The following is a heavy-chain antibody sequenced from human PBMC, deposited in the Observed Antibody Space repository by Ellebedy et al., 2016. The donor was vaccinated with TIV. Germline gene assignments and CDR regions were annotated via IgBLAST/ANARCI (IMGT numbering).Heavy chain of an antibody. CDR2: INAGNGNT. CDR3: ARVFKGMITFGGVHGESLGFDP. CDR1: GYTFTSYA. J-gene: IGHJ5*02. D-gene: IGHD3-16*01. V-gene: IGHV1-3*01. Sequence: ASVKVSCKASGYTFTSYAMHWVRQAPGQRLEWMGWINAGNGNTKYSQKFQGRVTITGDTSASTAYMELSSLRSEDTAVYYCARVFKGMITFGGVHGESLGFDPWGQGTLVAVSS.